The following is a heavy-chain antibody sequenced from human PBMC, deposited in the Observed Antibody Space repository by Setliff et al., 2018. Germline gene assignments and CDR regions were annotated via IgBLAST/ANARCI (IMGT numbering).Heavy chain of an antibody. V-gene: IGHV1-69-2*01. Sequence: ASVKVSCKASGYTFTDYYMYWVQQAPGKGLEWMGRVDPEEGETTYAEKFQGRVTITADTSTDTAYMELSSLRSEDTAVYYCARVYGYSYGYEVYYYYGMDVWGQGTTVTVSS. D-gene: IGHD5-18*01. J-gene: IGHJ6*02. CDR1: GYTFTDYY. CDR2: VDPEEGET. CDR3: ARVYGYSYGYEVYYYYGMDV.